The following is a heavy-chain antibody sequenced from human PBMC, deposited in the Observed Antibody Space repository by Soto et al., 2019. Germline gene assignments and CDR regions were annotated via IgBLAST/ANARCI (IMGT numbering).Heavy chain of an antibody. Sequence: QVQLQESGPGLVKPSQTLSLTCTVSGGSISSGGYYWSWIRQHPGKGLEWIGYIYYSGSTYYNPSLKSRVTISVDTSKNQFSLKLSSVTAADTAVYYCARESADYGDYYWFDPWGQGTLVTVSS. CDR2: IYYSGST. D-gene: IGHD4-17*01. CDR3: ARESADYGDYYWFDP. CDR1: GGSISSGGYY. J-gene: IGHJ5*02. V-gene: IGHV4-31*03.